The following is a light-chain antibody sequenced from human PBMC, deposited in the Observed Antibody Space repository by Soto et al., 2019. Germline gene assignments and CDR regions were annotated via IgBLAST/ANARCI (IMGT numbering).Light chain of an antibody. CDR3: RRYNVYPLF. CDR2: KAS. Sequence: DIQMTQSPSTLSASVGDTVTITCRASQNINRWLAWYQQRPGKAPNLLIHKASSLEGGVPSRSSGSSSRTEFTLTLSSLQPDDVETYFCRRYNVYPLFFGGGTEVEI. V-gene: IGKV1-5*03. CDR1: QNINRW. J-gene: IGKJ4*01.